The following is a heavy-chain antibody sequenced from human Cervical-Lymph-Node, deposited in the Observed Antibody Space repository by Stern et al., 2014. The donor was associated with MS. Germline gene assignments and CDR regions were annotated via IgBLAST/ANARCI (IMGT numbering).Heavy chain of an antibody. CDR3: NTGYIAGLSSLYFDY. D-gene: IGHD1-26*01. Sequence: VQLVQSGGGLVKPGGSLTLSCAASGFTFNNAWMSWVRPAPGKGLEWVCRITRKVDGGTADYASPVKGRFTMSRDESKSTVYLQMNSLKTEDTAVYYCNTGYIAGLSSLYFDYWGQGVLVTVSS. CDR2: ITRKVDGGTA. V-gene: IGHV3-15*01. CDR1: GFTFNNAW. J-gene: IGHJ4*02.